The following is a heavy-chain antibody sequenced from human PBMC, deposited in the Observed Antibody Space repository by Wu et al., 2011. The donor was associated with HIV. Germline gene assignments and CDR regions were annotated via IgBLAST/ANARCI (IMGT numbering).Heavy chain of an antibody. Sequence: QVQLVQSGAEVKKPGASVKVSCKASGYTFTSYYMHWVRQAPGQGLEWVGIINPSGGSTSYAQKFQGRVTMTSDTSTSTVYMELSSLRSEDTALYYCARVWIPLAGPYFDYWGQGTLVTVSS. D-gene: IGHD6-19*01. CDR1: GYTFTSYY. CDR3: ARVWIPLAGPYFDY. CDR2: INPSGGST. J-gene: IGHJ4*02. V-gene: IGHV1-46*01.